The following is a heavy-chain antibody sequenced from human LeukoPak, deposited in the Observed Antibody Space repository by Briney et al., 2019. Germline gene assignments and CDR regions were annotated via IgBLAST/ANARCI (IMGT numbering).Heavy chain of an antibody. CDR1: GGTFSSYA. Sequence: SVKVSCKASGGTFSSYAISWVRQAPGQGLEWMGGIIPIFGTANYAQKFQGRVTITADESTSTAYMELSSLRSEDTAVYYCARARMVRGVMTDVDYWGQGTLVTVSS. CDR2: IIPIFGTA. D-gene: IGHD3-10*01. V-gene: IGHV1-69*01. CDR3: ARARMVRGVMTDVDY. J-gene: IGHJ4*02.